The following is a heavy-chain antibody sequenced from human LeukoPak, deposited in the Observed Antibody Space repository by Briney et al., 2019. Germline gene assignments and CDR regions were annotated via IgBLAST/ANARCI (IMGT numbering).Heavy chain of an antibody. J-gene: IGHJ4*02. D-gene: IGHD3-10*01. CDR2: IYYSGST. CDR1: GGSISSSSYY. V-gene: IGHV4-39*01. Sequence: PSETLSLTRTVSGGSISSSSYYWGWIRQPPGKGLEWIGSIYYSGSTYYNPSLKSRVTISVDTSKNQFSLKLSSVTAADTAVYYCARIGSGSYYSAGWGQGTLVTVSS. CDR3: ARIGSGSYYSAG.